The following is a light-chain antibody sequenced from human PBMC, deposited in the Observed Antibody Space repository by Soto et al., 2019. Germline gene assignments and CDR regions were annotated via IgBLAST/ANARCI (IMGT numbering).Light chain of an antibody. Sequence: IVMTHSPATLSASAWQRSTLSSSSSQSVSSNLAWYQQKPGQAPRLLIYGASTRATGIPARFSGSGSGTEFTLTISSLQSEDFAVYYCQQYNNWPPITFGQGTRLEI. J-gene: IGKJ5*01. CDR1: QSVSSN. CDR3: QQYNNWPPIT. V-gene: IGKV3-15*01. CDR2: GAS.